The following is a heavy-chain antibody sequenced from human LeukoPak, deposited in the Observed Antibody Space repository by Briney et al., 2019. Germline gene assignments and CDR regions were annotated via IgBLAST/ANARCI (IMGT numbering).Heavy chain of an antibody. V-gene: IGHV3-23*01. CDR1: GCTFSSYA. J-gene: IGHJ5*02. CDR3: EQGWAGVGAFHWFDR. CDR2: ISGSGGST. D-gene: IGHD2-15*01. Sequence: EGSLRLSCAASGCTFSSYARSWVRQAPGKGLEWVSAISGSGGSTYYADSVKGRFTISRDNSKNTLYLQMNSLRAEDTAGYYCEQGWAGVGAFHWFDRWGQGTLVTVSS.